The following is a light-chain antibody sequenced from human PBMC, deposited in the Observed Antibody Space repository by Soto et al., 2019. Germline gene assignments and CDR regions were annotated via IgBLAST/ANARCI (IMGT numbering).Light chain of an antibody. CDR2: GTS. J-gene: IGKJ2*01. CDR1: QSVNSNY. Sequence: IVLTQSPGILSLSPGERATLSCRTSQSVNSNYLAWLRQKPGQAPRLLIYGTSNRATGIPDRFSGSGSGTDFTLTISRLETEDFGVYYCQQYGSSVYTFGQGTKLEIK. CDR3: QQYGSSVYT. V-gene: IGKV3-20*01.